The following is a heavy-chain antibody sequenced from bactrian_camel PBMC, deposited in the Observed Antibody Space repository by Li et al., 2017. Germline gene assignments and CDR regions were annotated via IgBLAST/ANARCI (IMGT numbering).Heavy chain of an antibody. CDR2: VSTDGRNT. V-gene: IGHV3S2*01. J-gene: IGHJ2*01. D-gene: IGHD6*01. CDR1: GFTFSTGI. Sequence: DVQLVESGGGSVQPGGSLRLSCAASGFTFSTGIMTWVQQAPGKGLEWLCSVSTDGRNTYYEDSVKGRFTVSRDDAKNTLYLQLNSLKTEDTTMYYCAKAPFTWSGPG.